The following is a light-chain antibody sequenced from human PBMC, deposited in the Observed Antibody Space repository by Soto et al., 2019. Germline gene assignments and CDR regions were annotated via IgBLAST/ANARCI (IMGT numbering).Light chain of an antibody. CDR3: QQYNYYWT. CDR2: KAS. Sequence: IHMTQSPSTLSASVGDTVTITCRASQNINRWLAWYQHKPGQAPKPLIYKASTLESGVPSRFSSNASGTDFTLTISSLQPDDSATYFCQQYNYYWTFGQGTKVEIK. V-gene: IGKV1-5*03. J-gene: IGKJ1*01. CDR1: QNINRW.